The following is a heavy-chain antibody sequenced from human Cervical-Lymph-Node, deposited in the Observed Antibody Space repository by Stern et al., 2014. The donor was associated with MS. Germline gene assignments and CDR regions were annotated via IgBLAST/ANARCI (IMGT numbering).Heavy chain of an antibody. CDR2: INTNTGNP. CDR1: GYTFTSYA. Sequence: VQLVESGSELKKPGASVKVSCKASGYTFTSYAMNWVRQAPGQGLEWMGWINTNTGNPTYAQGFTGRFVFSLETSVSTAYLQISSLKAEDTAVYYCARGDDMIFGVVIIPGGDYWGQGTLVTVSS. V-gene: IGHV7-4-1*02. D-gene: IGHD3/OR15-3a*01. CDR3: ARGDDMIFGVVIIPGGDY. J-gene: IGHJ4*02.